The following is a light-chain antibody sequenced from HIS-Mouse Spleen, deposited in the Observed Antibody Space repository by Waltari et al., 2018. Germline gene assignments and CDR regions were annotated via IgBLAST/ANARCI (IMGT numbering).Light chain of an antibody. V-gene: IGLV1-47*01. Sequence: QSVLTQPPSASGTPGQRVTISCSGRSPNIGPTSVYWYHQLPGTAPKLLIYRNNQRPSGVPDRFSGSKSGTSASLAISGLRSEDEADYYCAAWDDSLSGPVFGGGTKLTVL. J-gene: IGLJ3*02. CDR3: AAWDDSLSGPV. CDR2: RNN. CDR1: SPNIGPTS.